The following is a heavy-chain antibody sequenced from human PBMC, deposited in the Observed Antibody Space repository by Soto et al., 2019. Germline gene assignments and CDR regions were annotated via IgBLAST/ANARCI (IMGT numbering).Heavy chain of an antibody. CDR1: GSSISSGDYY. CDR3: ARHQSCGLYVDS. CDR2: IYYSGST. Sequence: SETLSFTCTVSGSSISSGDYYWSWIRQPPGKGLEWIGYIYYSGSTYHNPSLKSRVTISEDTSKNQFSLKLSSVTAADTAVYYCARHQSCGLYVDSWGQGTLVTVSS. V-gene: IGHV4-30-4*01. J-gene: IGHJ4*02. D-gene: IGHD6-19*01.